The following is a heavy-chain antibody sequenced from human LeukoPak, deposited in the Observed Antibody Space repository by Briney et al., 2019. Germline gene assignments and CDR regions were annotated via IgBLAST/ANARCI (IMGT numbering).Heavy chain of an antibody. CDR1: GGSISPYY. V-gene: IGHV4-59*01. Sequence: SETLSLTCTVSGGSISPYYWSWVRQPPQKGLEGIGYVYYTGTTKYRPSLKSRVTMSADMSKNQFSLSLTSVTPSDTGVYYCARNSGHSSGFYRLDYWGQGIPVTVSS. D-gene: IGHD3-22*01. J-gene: IGHJ4*02. CDR2: VYYTGTT. CDR3: ARNSGHSSGFYRLDY.